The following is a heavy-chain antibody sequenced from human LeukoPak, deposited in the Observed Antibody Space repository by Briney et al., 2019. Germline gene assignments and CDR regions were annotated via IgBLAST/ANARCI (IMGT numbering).Heavy chain of an antibody. CDR1: GFILSDYY. CDR2: IYSGGST. V-gene: IGHV3-66*01. D-gene: IGHD3-22*01. Sequence: GGSLRLSCAASGFILSDYYMSWVRQAPGKGLEWVSVIYSGGSTYYADSVKGRVTIPRDNSRNTLYLQMNSLRAEDTAVYYCVRDVGGDSSGFDFWGQGTLVTVSS. J-gene: IGHJ4*02. CDR3: VRDVGGDSSGFDF.